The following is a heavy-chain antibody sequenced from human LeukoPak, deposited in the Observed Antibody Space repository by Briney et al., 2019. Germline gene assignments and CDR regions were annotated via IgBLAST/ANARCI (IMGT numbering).Heavy chain of an antibody. CDR2: ISSSSSYI. CDR3: AKVGNYYYYMDV. CDR1: GFTFGDYV. J-gene: IGHJ6*03. V-gene: IGHV3-21*04. Sequence: GGSLRLSCTASGFTFGDYVMSWVRQAPGKGLEWVSSISSSSSYIYYADSVKGRFTISRDNAKNSLYLQMNSLRAEDTAVYYCAKVGNYYYYMDVWGKGTTVTVSS. D-gene: IGHD3-10*01.